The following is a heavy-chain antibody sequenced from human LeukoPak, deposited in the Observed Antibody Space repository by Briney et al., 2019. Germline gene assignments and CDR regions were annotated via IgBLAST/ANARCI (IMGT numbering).Heavy chain of an antibody. V-gene: IGHV7-4-1*02. CDR1: GYTFTSYA. Sequence: ASVKVSCKASGYTFTSYAMNWVRQAPGQGLGWMGWINTNTGNPTYAQGFTGRFVFSLDTSVSTAYLQISSLKAEDTAVYYCARDRSGCSSTSCYTTSVWFDPWGQGTLVTVSS. D-gene: IGHD2-2*02. CDR3: ARDRSGCSSTSCYTTSVWFDP. J-gene: IGHJ5*02. CDR2: INTNTGNP.